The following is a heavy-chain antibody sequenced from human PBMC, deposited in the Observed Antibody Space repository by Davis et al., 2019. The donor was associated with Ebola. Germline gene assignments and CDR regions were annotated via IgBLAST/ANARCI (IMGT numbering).Heavy chain of an antibody. CDR1: GYTFTSYG. J-gene: IGHJ5*02. D-gene: IGHD3-10*01. V-gene: IGHV1-69*06. CDR2: IIPIFGTA. CDR3: ARGITMVRENNWFDP. Sequence: SVKVSCKASGYTFTSYGISWVRQAPGQGLEWMGGIIPIFGTANYAQKFQGRVTITADKSTSTAYMELRSLRSDDTAVYYCARGITMVRENNWFDPWGQGTLVTVSS.